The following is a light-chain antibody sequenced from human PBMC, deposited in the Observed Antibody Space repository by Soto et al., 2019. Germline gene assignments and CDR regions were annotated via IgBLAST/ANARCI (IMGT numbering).Light chain of an antibody. CDR2: RNG. CDR1: SSNIGTYY. CDR3: ATWDDRLRAYV. J-gene: IGLJ1*01. V-gene: IGLV1-47*01. Sequence: QSVLTQPPSASGTPVQRVTISCSGSSSNIGTYYVDWYQQLPGTAPKLLIHRNGQRPSGVPDRFSGSKSGTSASLAISGLRSEDEADYYCATWDDRLRAYVIGAGTKVTVL.